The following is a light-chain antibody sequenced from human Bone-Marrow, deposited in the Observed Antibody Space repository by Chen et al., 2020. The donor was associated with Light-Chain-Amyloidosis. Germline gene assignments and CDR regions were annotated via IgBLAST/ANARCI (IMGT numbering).Light chain of an antibody. J-gene: IGLJ2*01. CDR2: RDT. CDR3: QSADSSGTYEVI. Sequence: SYELPQPPSVSVSPGPTARSTCPGDDLPTKYAYWYQQKPGQAPVLVIHRDTERPSGISERFSGSSSGTTATLTISGVQAEDEADYHCQSADSSGTYEVIFGGGTKLTVL. CDR1: DLPTKY. V-gene: IGLV3-25*03.